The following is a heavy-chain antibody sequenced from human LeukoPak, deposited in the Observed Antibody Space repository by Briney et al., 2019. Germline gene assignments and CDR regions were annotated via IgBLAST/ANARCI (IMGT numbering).Heavy chain of an antibody. CDR3: ASAIAARPGRFDY. J-gene: IGHJ4*02. CDR1: GGSISSSSYY. CDR2: IYYSGST. Sequence: SETLSLTCTVSGGSISSSSYYWGWIRQPPGKGLEWIGSIYYSGSTYYNPSLKSRVTISADTSKNQFSLKLSSVTAADTAVYYCASAIAARPGRFDYWGQGTLVTVSS. V-gene: IGHV4-39*01. D-gene: IGHD6-6*01.